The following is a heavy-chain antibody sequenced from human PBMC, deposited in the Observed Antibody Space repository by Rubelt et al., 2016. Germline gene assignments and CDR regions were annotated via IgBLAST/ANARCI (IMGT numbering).Heavy chain of an antibody. Sequence: QLQLQESGPGRVKPSETLSLTCTVSGGSMRGSSYYWGWIRQPPGKGLEWIGEIYYGGHTNYNPSLSSRVTISLDTSKSQFSLNLRSVTAADTAVYFCARGRGCSGGSCYREDWFDPWGQGTLVTVSS. CDR3: ARGRGCSGGSCYREDWFDP. CDR2: IYYGGHT. CDR1: GGSMRGSSYY. V-gene: IGHV4-39*07. D-gene: IGHD2-15*01. J-gene: IGHJ5*02.